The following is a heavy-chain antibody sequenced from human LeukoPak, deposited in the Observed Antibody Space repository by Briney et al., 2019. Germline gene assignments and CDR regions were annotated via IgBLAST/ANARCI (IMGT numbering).Heavy chain of an antibody. CDR3: ARVNMNGFDV. CDR2: THPGDSDT. J-gene: IGHJ3*01. CDR1: GYSFTNYW. D-gene: IGHD1/OR15-1a*01. Sequence: GESLKISCKGSGYSFTNYWIGWARQMPGKGLEWMGITHPGDSDTRYSPSFQGQVTISVDKSISTAYLQWSSLKASDTAAYYCARVNMNGFDVWGQGTMVTVSS. V-gene: IGHV5-51*01.